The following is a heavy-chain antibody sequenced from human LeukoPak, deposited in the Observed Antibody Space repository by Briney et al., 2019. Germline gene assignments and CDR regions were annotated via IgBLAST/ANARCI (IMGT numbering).Heavy chain of an antibody. CDR2: ISSSSSYI. D-gene: IGHD2-15*01. CDR1: GFTFSSYS. Sequence: PGGSLRLSCAASGFTFSSYSINWVRQAPGKGLEWVSSISSSSSYIYYADSVKGRFTISRGNAKNSLYLQMNSLRAEDTAVYYCANGHCSGGSCYFRYWGQGTLVTVSS. V-gene: IGHV3-21*01. CDR3: ANGHCSGGSCYFRY. J-gene: IGHJ4*02.